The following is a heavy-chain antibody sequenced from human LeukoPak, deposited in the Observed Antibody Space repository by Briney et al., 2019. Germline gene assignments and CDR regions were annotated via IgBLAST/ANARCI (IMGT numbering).Heavy chain of an antibody. J-gene: IGHJ5*02. CDR2: IIPIFGTA. CDR3: ARASYYYDSSGYLNWFDP. D-gene: IGHD3-22*01. CDR1: GGTFSSYA. V-gene: IGHV1-69*05. Sequence: SVKVSCKASGGTFSSYAISWVRQAPGQGLEWMGRIIPIFGTANYAQKFQGRVTITTDESTSTAYMGLSSLRSEDTAVYYCARASYYYDSSGYLNWFDPWGQGTLVTVSS.